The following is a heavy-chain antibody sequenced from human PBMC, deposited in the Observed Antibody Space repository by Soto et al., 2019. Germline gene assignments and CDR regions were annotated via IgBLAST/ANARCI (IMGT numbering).Heavy chain of an antibody. D-gene: IGHD2-2*01. J-gene: IGHJ6*02. Sequence: ASVKVSCKSSGYTFTGYYIHWVREAPGQGLEWMGWINPQTGGTSYGQKFQGRVTLSRDTSINTAYLELSRLRFDDAVVYFCARERYQVISDGMDVWGQGTTVTVSS. CDR1: GYTFTGYY. CDR2: INPQTGGT. V-gene: IGHV1-2*02. CDR3: ARERYQVISDGMDV.